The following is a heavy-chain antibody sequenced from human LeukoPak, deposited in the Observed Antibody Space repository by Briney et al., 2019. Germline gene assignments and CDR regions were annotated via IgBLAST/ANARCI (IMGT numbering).Heavy chain of an antibody. Sequence: GGSLRLSCAASGFTFSNAWMSWVRQAPGKGLEWVGRIKSKTDAGTTDYAAPVKGRFTISRDDSKNTMYLQMNSQKTEDTAVYYCTTEITMVRGASYYYYGMDVWGKGTTVTVSS. J-gene: IGHJ6*04. CDR1: GFTFSNAW. CDR2: IKSKTDAGTT. CDR3: TTEITMVRGASYYYYGMDV. D-gene: IGHD3-10*01. V-gene: IGHV3-15*01.